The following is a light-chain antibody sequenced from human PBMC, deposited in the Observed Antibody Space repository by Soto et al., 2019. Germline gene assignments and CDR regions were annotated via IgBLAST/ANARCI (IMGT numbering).Light chain of an antibody. CDR2: GVS. CDR1: QSVRDN. J-gene: IGKJ3*01. Sequence: EIVMTQSPATLSVSPGERATLSCRASQSVRDNLAWYQQKPGQAPRLLMYGVSTRATGIPATFSGSGSGTEFTLTISSLRSEDFAVYFCQHYDSWPPLFGPGTKVDLK. CDR3: QHYDSWPPL. V-gene: IGKV3-15*01.